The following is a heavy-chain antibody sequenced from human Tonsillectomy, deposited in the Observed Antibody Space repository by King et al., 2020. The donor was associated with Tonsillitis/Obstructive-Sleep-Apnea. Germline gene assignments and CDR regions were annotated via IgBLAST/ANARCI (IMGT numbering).Heavy chain of an antibody. V-gene: IGHV4-31*03. D-gene: IGHD5-24*01. CDR3: AREPNGWLQLGGDFDY. CDR1: GGSISSGDYY. Sequence: VQLQESGPGLVKPSQTLSLTCTVSGGSISSGDYYWSWIRQHPGKGLEWIGYIYYSGSTYYNPSLKSRVSISVDTSKNQFSLRLSSVTAADPAVYYCAREPNGWLQLGGDFDYWGQGTLVTVPP. CDR2: IYYSGST. J-gene: IGHJ4*02.